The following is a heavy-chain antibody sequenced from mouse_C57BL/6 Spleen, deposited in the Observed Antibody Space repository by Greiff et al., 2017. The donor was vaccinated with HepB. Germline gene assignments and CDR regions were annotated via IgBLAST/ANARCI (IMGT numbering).Heavy chain of an antibody. D-gene: IGHD1-1*01. CDR2: IYPRSGNT. CDR1: GYTFTSYG. Sequence: QVQLKESGAELARPGASVKLSCKASGYTFTSYGISWVKQRTGQGLEWIGEIYPRSGNTYYNEKFKGKATLTADKSSSTAYMELRSLTSEDSAVYFCARGGYYYGSSYVYAMDYWGQGTSVTVSS. CDR3: ARGGYYYGSSYVYAMDY. V-gene: IGHV1-81*01. J-gene: IGHJ4*01.